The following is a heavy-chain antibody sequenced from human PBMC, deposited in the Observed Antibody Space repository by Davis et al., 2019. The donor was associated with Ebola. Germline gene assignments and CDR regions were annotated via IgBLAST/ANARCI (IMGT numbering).Heavy chain of an antibody. V-gene: IGHV3-74*01. Sequence: GESLKISCAASGFTFSNYWMHWVRQAPGKGLVWVSRINRDESGTTYADSVKGRFTISRDNAKNMLYLQMDSLRVEDTAVYFCAKGYSSSQYYFDYWGQGTLVTVSS. CDR1: GFTFSNYW. J-gene: IGHJ4*02. CDR3: AKGYSSSQYYFDY. CDR2: INRDESGT. D-gene: IGHD6-13*01.